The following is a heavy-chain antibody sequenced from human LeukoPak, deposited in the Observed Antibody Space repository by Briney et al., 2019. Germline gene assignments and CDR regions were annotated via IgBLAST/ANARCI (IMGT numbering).Heavy chain of an antibody. V-gene: IGHV3-23*01. CDR3: AKEYYYDSSGFFDY. CDR1: GFTFSSYW. CDR2: ISGSGGST. Sequence: GGSLRLSCAASGFTFSSYWMHWVRQAPGKGLEWVSAISGSGGSTYYADSVKGRFTISRDNSKDTLYLQMNSLRAEDTAVYYCAKEYYYDSSGFFDYWGQGTLVTVSS. D-gene: IGHD3-22*01. J-gene: IGHJ4*02.